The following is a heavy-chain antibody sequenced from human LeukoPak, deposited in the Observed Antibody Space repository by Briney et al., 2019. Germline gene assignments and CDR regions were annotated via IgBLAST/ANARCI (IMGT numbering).Heavy chain of an antibody. J-gene: IGHJ4*02. CDR1: GGSISSGGYY. CDR3: ARGGGFLEWSNFDY. D-gene: IGHD3-3*01. CDR2: IYYSGGT. Sequence: TSETLSLTCTVSGGSISSGGYYWSWIRQHPGKGLEWIGYIYYSGGTYYNPSLKSRVTISVDTSKNQFSLKLSSVTAADTAVYYCARGGGFLEWSNFDYWGQGTLVTVSS. V-gene: IGHV4-31*03.